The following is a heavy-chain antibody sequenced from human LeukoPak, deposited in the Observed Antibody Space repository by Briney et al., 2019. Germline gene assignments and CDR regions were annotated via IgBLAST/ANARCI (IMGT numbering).Heavy chain of an antibody. D-gene: IGHD2-15*01. V-gene: IGHV1-46*01. J-gene: IGHJ4*02. CDR2: INPSGDST. Sequence: ASVKVSCKASEYTFITYYMHWVRQAPGQGLEWMGIINPSGDSTSYAQKFQGRVTMTRDTSTSTVYMELSSLRSEDTAVYYCARGVRSDCYSCFDYWGQGTLVTVPS. CDR3: ARGVRSDCYSCFDY. CDR1: EYTFITYY.